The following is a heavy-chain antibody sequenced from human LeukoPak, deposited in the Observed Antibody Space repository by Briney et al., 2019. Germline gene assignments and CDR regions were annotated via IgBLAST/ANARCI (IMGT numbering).Heavy chain of an antibody. D-gene: IGHD3-22*01. Sequence: GASVKVSCKASGGTFSSYAISWVRQAPGQGLEWMGGIIPIFGTANYAQKFQGRVTITTDESTSTAYMELSSLRSEDTAVYYCATQTDNYYDSSGYYLPSPRFDYWGQGTLVTVSS. CDR2: IIPIFGTA. V-gene: IGHV1-69*05. CDR3: ATQTDNYYDSSGYYLPSPRFDY. CDR1: GGTFSSYA. J-gene: IGHJ4*02.